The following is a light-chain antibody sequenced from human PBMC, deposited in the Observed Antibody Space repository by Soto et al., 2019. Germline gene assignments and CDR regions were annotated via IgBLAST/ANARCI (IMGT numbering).Light chain of an antibody. CDR3: QQYNNWPPWT. CDR1: QSVSSN. V-gene: IGKV3-15*01. Sequence: EMVMTQSPATLSVSPGERATLSSSASQSVSSNLAWYQQKPGQAPRLLIYGASTRATGIPARFSGSGSGTEFTLTISSLQSEDFAVYYCQQYNNWPPWTFGQGTKVEIK. CDR2: GAS. J-gene: IGKJ1*01.